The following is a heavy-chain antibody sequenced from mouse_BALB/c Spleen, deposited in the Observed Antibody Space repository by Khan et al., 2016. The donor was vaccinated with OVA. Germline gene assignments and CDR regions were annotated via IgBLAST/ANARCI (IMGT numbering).Heavy chain of an antibody. D-gene: IGHD3-1*01. CDR3: TRSGGATFAY. J-gene: IGHJ3*01. Sequence: VQLQQSGAELVKPGASVKLSCKASGYTFTSYYMYWVKQRPGQGLEWIGGINPSNGGTYFNEKFKSKATLTVDKASSTAYMQLSSLTSEDSAVYYCTRSGGATFAYWGQGTLVTVSA. V-gene: IGHV1S81*02. CDR1: GYTFTSYY. CDR2: INPSNGGT.